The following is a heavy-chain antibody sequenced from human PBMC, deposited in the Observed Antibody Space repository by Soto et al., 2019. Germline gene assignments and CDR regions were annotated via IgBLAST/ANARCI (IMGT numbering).Heavy chain of an antibody. D-gene: IGHD3-22*01. J-gene: IGHJ4*02. Sequence: GGSLILSCAAPGFTFSCYAMHWVRQAPGKGLEWVAVISYDGSNKYYADSVKGRFTISRDNSKNTLYLQMNSLRAEDTAVYYCARDHPVYYYDSSGASYWGQGT. CDR2: ISYDGSNK. CDR1: GFTFSCYA. CDR3: ARDHPVYYYDSSGASY. V-gene: IGHV3-30-3*01.